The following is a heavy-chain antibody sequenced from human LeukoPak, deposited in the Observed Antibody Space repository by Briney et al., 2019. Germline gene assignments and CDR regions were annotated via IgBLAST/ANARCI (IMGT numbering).Heavy chain of an antibody. J-gene: IGHJ5*02. D-gene: IGHD2/OR15-2a*01. Sequence: PGGSLRLSCAASGFTFSSYSMNWVRQAPGRGLEWVSSISSNSIYKYYADSVKGRFTISRDNAQHTLYLQMDSLRAEDTALYYCAAAGGCNTRMSFDPWGQGTLVTVSS. V-gene: IGHV3-21*01. CDR3: AAAGGCNTRMSFDP. CDR2: ISSNSIYK. CDR1: GFTFSSYS.